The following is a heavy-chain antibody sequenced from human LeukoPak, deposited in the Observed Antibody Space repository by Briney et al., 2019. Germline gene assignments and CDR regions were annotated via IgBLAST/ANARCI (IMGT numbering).Heavy chain of an antibody. CDR2: INAGNGNT. Sequence: GASVKVSCKASGYTFTDFAMHWVRQAPGQRLEWMGWINAGNGNTEYSQRFQGRVTITRDTSASTAYMELSSLRSEDTAVYYCARESSGYYFYYDYWGQGTLVTVSS. CDR1: GYTFTDFA. V-gene: IGHV1-3*01. J-gene: IGHJ4*02. D-gene: IGHD3-22*01. CDR3: ARESSGYYFYYDY.